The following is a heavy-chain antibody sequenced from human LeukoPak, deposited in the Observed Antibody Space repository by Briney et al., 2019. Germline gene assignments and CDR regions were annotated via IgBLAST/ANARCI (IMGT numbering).Heavy chain of an antibody. J-gene: IGHJ6*03. Sequence: RPGGSLRLSCAASGFTFDDYTMHWVRQAPGKGLEWVSFISCDGGSTYYADSVKGRFTISRDNSKNSLYLQMNSLRTEDTALYYCAKGAAAPYYYYYYMDVWGKGTTVTVSS. CDR3: AKGAAAPYYYYYYMDV. CDR1: GFTFDDYT. V-gene: IGHV3-43*01. D-gene: IGHD2-2*01. CDR2: ISCDGGST.